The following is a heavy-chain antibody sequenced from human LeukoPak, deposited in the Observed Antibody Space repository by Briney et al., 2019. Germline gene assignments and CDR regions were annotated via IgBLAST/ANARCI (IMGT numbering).Heavy chain of an antibody. D-gene: IGHD2-15*01. J-gene: IGHJ4*02. CDR3: ASTFPYCSDGSCAL. V-gene: IGHV3-7*01. CDR1: GLTFSSYW. CDR2: INQDGNRE. Sequence: GGSLRLSCAASGLTFSSYWMSWVRQAPGKGLEWVANINQDGNRENYVEYVKGRFSISRDNAKDSLFLQMHSLRAEDTAVYYCASTFPYCSDGSCALGGQGTLVTVSS.